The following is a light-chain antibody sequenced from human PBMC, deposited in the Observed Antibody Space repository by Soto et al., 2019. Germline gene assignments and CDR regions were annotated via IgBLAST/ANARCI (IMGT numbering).Light chain of an antibody. Sequence: EIVLTQSPATLSLSPGERATLSCRASQSVSSSYLAWYQQKPGLAPRLLIYDASSRATGIPDRFSGSGSGTDFTLTISRLEPEDFAVYYCQQYGSSPITFGQGRRLEI. V-gene: IGKV3D-20*01. J-gene: IGKJ5*01. CDR1: QSVSSSY. CDR2: DAS. CDR3: QQYGSSPIT.